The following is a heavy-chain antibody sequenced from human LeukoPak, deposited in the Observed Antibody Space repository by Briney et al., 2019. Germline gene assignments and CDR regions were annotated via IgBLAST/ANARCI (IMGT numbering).Heavy chain of an antibody. CDR2: ISGSGGST. Sequence: GGSLRLSCAASGFTFSSYAMSWVRQAPGKGLEWVSAISGSGGSTYYADSVRGRFTISRDNSKNTLYLQMNSLRAEDTAVYYCAIPLHGYGPWHYWGQGTLVTVS. CDR3: AIPLHGYGPWHY. CDR1: GFTFSSYA. D-gene: IGHD5-18*01. V-gene: IGHV3-23*01. J-gene: IGHJ4*02.